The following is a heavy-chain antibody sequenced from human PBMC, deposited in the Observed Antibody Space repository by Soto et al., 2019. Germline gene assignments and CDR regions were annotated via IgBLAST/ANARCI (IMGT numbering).Heavy chain of an antibody. J-gene: IGHJ4*02. CDR3: ARLPADTEYYFDS. CDR1: GASISNYF. V-gene: IGHV4-59*08. CDR2: IYHSGTT. D-gene: IGHD2-15*01. Sequence: SETLSLSCTVSGASISNYFWSWIRQPPGKGLEYIGYIYHSGTTNYNPSLKSRVTISLDTSMNQFSLTLSSVTAADTAMYYCARLPADTEYYFDSWGQGALVTAPQ.